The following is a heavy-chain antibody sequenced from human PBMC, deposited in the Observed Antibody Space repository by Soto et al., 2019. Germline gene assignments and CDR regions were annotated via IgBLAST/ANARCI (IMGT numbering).Heavy chain of an antibody. Sequence: EVQLVESGGAVVQPGGSLNLSCKASGFTFSDPWLTWVRQAPGKGLEWVARIKPDESEKKYADSVKGRCSISRDNAKNSMYLQMGRLRGEDTAVYYCVRGGSNYASWGQGTLVTVSS. V-gene: IGHV3-7*01. J-gene: IGHJ5*02. D-gene: IGHD4-4*01. CDR2: IKPDESEK. CDR1: GFTFSDPW. CDR3: VRGGSNYAS.